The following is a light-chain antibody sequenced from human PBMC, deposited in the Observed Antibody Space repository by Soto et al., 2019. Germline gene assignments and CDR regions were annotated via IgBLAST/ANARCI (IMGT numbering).Light chain of an antibody. Sequence: EIVLTQSPGTLSLSPGERATLSCRASQSVSSSYLAWYQQKPGQAPRLLIYGAYTRATGIPARFSGSGSGTEFTLTISSLQSEDFAVYYCQQYYNWPPYTFGQGTKLEIK. CDR2: GAY. CDR3: QQYYNWPPYT. CDR1: QSVSSSY. V-gene: IGKV3-15*01. J-gene: IGKJ2*01.